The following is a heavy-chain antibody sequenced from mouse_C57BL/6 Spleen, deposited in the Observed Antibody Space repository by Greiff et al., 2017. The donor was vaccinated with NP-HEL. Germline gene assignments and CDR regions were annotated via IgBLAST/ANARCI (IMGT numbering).Heavy chain of an antibody. CDR1: GYTFTSYW. CDR3: ARYPYYYGSSNHWDFDV. D-gene: IGHD1-1*01. J-gene: IGHJ1*03. Sequence: QVQLKQPGAELVKPGASVKLSCKASGYTFTSYWMQWVKQRPGQGLEWIGEIDPSDSYTNYNQKFKGKATLTVDTSSSTAYMQLSSLTSEDSAVYYCARYPYYYGSSNHWDFDVWGTGTTVTVSS. V-gene: IGHV1-50*01. CDR2: IDPSDSYT.